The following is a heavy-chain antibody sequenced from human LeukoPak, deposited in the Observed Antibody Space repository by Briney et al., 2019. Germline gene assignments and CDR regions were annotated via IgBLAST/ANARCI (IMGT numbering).Heavy chain of an antibody. J-gene: IGHJ4*02. CDR1: GFTFDDYA. Sequence: GRSLRLSCAASGFTFDDYAMHWVRQAPGKGLEWVSGISWNSGSIGYADSVKGRFTISRDNAKNSLYLQMNSLRAEDTALYYCAKDGEIYYGSGCYFDYWGQGTLVTVSS. CDR3: AKDGEIYYGSGCYFDY. CDR2: ISWNSGSI. V-gene: IGHV3-9*01. D-gene: IGHD3-10*01.